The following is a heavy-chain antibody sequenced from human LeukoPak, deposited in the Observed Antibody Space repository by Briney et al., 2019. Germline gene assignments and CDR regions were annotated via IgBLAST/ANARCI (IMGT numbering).Heavy chain of an antibody. J-gene: IGHJ3*02. CDR2: ISSSGSTI. D-gene: IGHD6-19*01. CDR3: ARDLWLVRGDAFDI. CDR1: GFTFSDYY. V-gene: IGHV3-11*01. Sequence: GGSLRLSCAASGFTFSDYYMSWIRQAPGKGLEWVSYISSSGSTIYYADSVKGRFTISRDNAKNSLYLQMNSLRAEDTAVYYCARDLWLVRGDAFDIWGQGTMVTVSS.